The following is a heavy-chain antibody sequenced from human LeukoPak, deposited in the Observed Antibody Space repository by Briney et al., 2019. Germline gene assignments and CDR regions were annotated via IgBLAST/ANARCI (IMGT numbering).Heavy chain of an antibody. V-gene: IGHV4-61*02. CDR3: AVDSVRGVLGFDP. Sequence: PSETLSLTCTVSGGSISSGLYYWSWIRQPAGKGLEWIGRIYTSGSTNYNPSLKSRVTISVDTSKNQFSLKLSSVTAADTAVYYCAVDSVRGVLGFDPWGRGTLVTVSS. J-gene: IGHJ5*02. CDR1: GGSISSGLYY. D-gene: IGHD3-10*01. CDR2: IYTSGST.